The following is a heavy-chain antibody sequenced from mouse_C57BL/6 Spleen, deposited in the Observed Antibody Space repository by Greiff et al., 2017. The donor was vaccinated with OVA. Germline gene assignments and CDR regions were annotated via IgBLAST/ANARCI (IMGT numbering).Heavy chain of an antibody. D-gene: IGHD1-1*01. V-gene: IGHV6-3*01. CDR1: GFTFSNYW. CDR3: TGYGSSYVRFFAY. CDR2: IRLKSDNYAT. J-gene: IGHJ3*01. Sequence: EVQGVESGGGLVQPGGSMKLSCVASGFTFSNYWMNWVRQSPEKGLEWVAQIRLKSDNYATHYAESVKGRFTISRDDSKSSVYLQMNNLRAEDTGIYYCTGYGSSYVRFFAYWGQGTLVTVSA.